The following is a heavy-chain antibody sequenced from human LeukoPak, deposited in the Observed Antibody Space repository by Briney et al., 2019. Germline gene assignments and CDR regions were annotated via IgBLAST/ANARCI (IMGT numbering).Heavy chain of an antibody. Sequence: SDTLSLTCTVSGGSISRYYWSWIRQPPGKGLEWIGYIYYSGSANYNPSLESRVTVSVDTSKNQFSLKLRSVTAADTAVYYCARPGVGSGRYGAFDIWGQGTMVTVSS. D-gene: IGHD5-18*01. V-gene: IGHV4-59*08. CDR2: IYYSGSA. CDR3: ARPGVGSGRYGAFDI. J-gene: IGHJ3*02. CDR1: GGSISRYY.